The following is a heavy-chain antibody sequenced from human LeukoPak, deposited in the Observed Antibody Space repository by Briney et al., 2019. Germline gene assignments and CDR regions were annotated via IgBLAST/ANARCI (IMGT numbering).Heavy chain of an antibody. J-gene: IGHJ4*02. CDR1: GFTFSTYA. CDR2: IIADGGGT. Sequence: GGSLRLSCAASGFTFSTYAMSWVRQAPGKGLEWVAVIIADGGGTYYADSVKGRFTISRDNAKNTLYLQMNSLPADDPHIYQCPSPDNPSAVSHSGDWYYFDYWGQGTLVTVSS. V-gene: IGHV3-23*01. CDR3: PSPDNPSAVSHSGDWYYFDY. D-gene: IGHD3-9*01.